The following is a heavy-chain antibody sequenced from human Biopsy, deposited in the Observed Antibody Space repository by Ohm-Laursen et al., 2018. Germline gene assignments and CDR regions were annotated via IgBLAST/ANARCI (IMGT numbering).Heavy chain of an antibody. CDR1: GYTFTSYD. J-gene: IGHJ5*02. CDR3: GRAVRNQLLTDP. CDR2: LNPVSGNS. D-gene: IGHD1-7*01. Sequence: SSVTVSCKASGYTFTSYDITWVRQASGQGPEWIGWLNPVSGNSNFGQKFRGRVTVTNDTSISTAYMELSGLTSDDTATYYCGRAVRNQLLTDPWGQGTLVTVTS. V-gene: IGHV1-8*01.